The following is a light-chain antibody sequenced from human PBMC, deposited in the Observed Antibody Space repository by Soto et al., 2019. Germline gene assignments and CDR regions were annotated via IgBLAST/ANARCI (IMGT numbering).Light chain of an antibody. Sequence: QSALTQPPSVSAAPGQKVTISCSGSASNIGYSFVAWYQQLPGTAPKVLIYDNHNRPSGIPDRFSGSKSGTSATLDITGLQTGDEADYYCGASDTTLKVYLFGPGTQLTVL. CDR2: DNH. CDR1: ASNIGYSF. V-gene: IGLV1-51*01. J-gene: IGLJ1*01. CDR3: GASDTTLKVYL.